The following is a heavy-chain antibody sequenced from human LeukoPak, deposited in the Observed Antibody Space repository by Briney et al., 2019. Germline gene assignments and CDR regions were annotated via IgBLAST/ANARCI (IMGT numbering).Heavy chain of an antibody. V-gene: IGHV4-4*02. CDR1: GGSISRSKW. Sequence: SGTLSLTCAVSGGSISRSKWWSWVRQPPGKGLEWIGEIYHGGSTNFNPSLKSRVTISIDKSKNQFSLKLSSVTAADTAVYYCASSWTYSSSFYTDWGQGTLVTVSS. CDR2: IYHGGST. J-gene: IGHJ4*02. CDR3: ASSWTYSSSFYTD. D-gene: IGHD6-13*01.